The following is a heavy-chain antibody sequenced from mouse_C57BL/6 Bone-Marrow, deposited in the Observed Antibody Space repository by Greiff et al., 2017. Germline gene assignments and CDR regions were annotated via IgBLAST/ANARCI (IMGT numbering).Heavy chain of an antibody. J-gene: IGHJ2*01. CDR2: IDPEDGDT. V-gene: IGHV14-4*01. CDR1: GFNIKDDY. CDR3: ARSGVYFDY. D-gene: IGHD3-1*01. Sequence: EVKLVESGAELVRPGASVKLSCTASGFNIKDDYMHWVKQRPEQGLEWIGWIDPEDGDTEYASKFKGKATLTVDQSSSTAYMQLNSLTSEDSAVYYCARSGVYFDYWGQGTTLTVSS.